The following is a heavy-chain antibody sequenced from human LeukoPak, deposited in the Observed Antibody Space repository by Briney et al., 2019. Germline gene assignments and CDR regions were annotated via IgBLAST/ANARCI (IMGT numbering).Heavy chain of an antibody. V-gene: IGHV4-61*02. J-gene: IGHJ4*02. Sequence: PSQTLSLTFTVSGGSISSDSYYWSWIRRPAGKGLEWIGRIYTSGSTTYNPSLKSRVTISVDTSKNQFSLKVNSVTAADTAVYYCARASSSSGFDNWGQGTLVTVSS. CDR1: GGSISSDSYY. CDR2: IYTSGST. CDR3: ARASSSSGFDN. D-gene: IGHD6-6*01.